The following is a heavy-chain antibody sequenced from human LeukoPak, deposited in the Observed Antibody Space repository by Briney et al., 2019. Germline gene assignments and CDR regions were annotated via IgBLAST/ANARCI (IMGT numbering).Heavy chain of an antibody. V-gene: IGHV4-30-4*01. CDR2: IYYSGST. D-gene: IGHD2-2*01. CDR1: GGSISSSDYY. Sequence: SQTLSLTCTVSGGSISSSDYYWSWIRQPPGKGLEWIGYIYYSGSTYYNPSLKSRVTISVDTSKNQFSLKLSSVTAADTAVYYCARDYCSSTSCYFDYWGQGTLVTVSS. CDR3: ARDYCSSTSCYFDY. J-gene: IGHJ4*02.